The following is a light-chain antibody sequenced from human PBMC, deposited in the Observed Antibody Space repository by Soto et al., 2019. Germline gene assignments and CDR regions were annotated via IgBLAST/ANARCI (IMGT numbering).Light chain of an antibody. CDR1: QSVSIRH. Sequence: IVLTQSPGTLSLSPGEGATLSCRTSQSVSIRHLAWYQQRPGQAPRLLIYATSDRATGTPDRFSGSGSGTDFTLTITSLEPEDFAVYYCQPYGTSWTFGQWTKVEI. J-gene: IGKJ1*01. CDR3: QPYGTSWT. CDR2: ATS. V-gene: IGKV3-20*01.